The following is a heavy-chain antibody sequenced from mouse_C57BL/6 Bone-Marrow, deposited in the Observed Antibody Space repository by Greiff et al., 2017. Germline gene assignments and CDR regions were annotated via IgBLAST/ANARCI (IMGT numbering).Heavy chain of an antibody. CDR3: ARAYYSNPYAMDY. CDR2: LSDGGSYT. D-gene: IGHD2-5*01. CDR1: GFTFSSYA. V-gene: IGHV5-4*03. Sequence: EVKLVESGGGLVKPGGSLKLSCAASGFTFSSYAMSWVRQTPEKRLEWVATLSDGGSYTYYPDNVKGRFTISRDNAKNNLYLQMSHLKSEDTAMYYCARAYYSNPYAMDYWGQGTSVTVSS. J-gene: IGHJ4*01.